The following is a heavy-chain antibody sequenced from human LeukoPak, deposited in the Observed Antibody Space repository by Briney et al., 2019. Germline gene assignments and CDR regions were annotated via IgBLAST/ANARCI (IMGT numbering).Heavy chain of an antibody. CDR1: GGSISSGDYY. Sequence: SSETLSLTCTVSGGSISSGDYYWSWIRQPPGKGLEWIGYIYYSGSTYYNPSLKSRVTISVDTSKNQLSLKLNSVTTADTAVYYCARGPDYGDSQSPQYYYYGMDVWGQGTTVTVSS. CDR2: IYYSGST. CDR3: ARGPDYGDSQSPQYYYYGMDV. D-gene: IGHD4-17*01. J-gene: IGHJ6*02. V-gene: IGHV4-30-4*02.